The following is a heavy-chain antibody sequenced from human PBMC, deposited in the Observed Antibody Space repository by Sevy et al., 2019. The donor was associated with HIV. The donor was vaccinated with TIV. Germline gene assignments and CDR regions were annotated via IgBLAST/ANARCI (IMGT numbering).Heavy chain of an antibody. J-gene: IGHJ3*02. CDR1: GFTFSSYA. CDR2: ISGSGGST. D-gene: IGHD3-16*01. V-gene: IGHV3-23*01. CDR3: ANGTGKGGSAYRGGFDI. Sequence: GGSLRLSCAASGFTFSSYAMSWVRQAPGKGLEWVSAISGSGGSTYYADSVKGRFTISRDNSKNTLYLQMNSLRAEETAVYYRANGTGKGGSAYRGGFDIWGQGAMVNVSS.